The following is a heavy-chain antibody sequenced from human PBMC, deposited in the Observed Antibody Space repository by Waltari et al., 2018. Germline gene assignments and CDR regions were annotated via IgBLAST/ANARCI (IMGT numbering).Heavy chain of an antibody. J-gene: IGHJ4*02. D-gene: IGHD3-16*02. Sequence: QVQLVESGGGVVQPGRSLRLSCAASGFTFSSYAMHWVRQAPGKGLEWVAVISYDGSNKEYAECVKGRLTIARDNAKNALYMQMNSLREEDMAEYYCERDAAPSLTLGGVSVRWGYFDYWGQGTLVTVSS. CDR2: ISYDGSNK. CDR1: GFTFSSYA. CDR3: ERDAAPSLTLGGVSVRWGYFDY. V-gene: IGHV3-30*01.